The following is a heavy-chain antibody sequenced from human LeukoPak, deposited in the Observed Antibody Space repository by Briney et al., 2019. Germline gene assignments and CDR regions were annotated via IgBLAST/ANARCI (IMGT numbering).Heavy chain of an antibody. CDR3: AARGRGSYFGY. D-gene: IGHD3-16*01. V-gene: IGHV4-59*01. Sequence: SETLSLTCTVSGGSISSYYWSWIRQPPGKGLEWIGYIYYSGSTNYNPSLKSRVTISVDTSKNQFSLKLSSVTAADTAEYYRAARGRGSYFGYWGQGTLVTVSS. CDR1: GGSISSYY. CDR2: IYYSGST. J-gene: IGHJ4*02.